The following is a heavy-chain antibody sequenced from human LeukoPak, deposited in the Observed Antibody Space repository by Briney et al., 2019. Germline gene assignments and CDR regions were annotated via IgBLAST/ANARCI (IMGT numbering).Heavy chain of an antibody. V-gene: IGHV3-23*01. CDR1: GFTFSSYA. J-gene: IGHJ5*02. D-gene: IGHD1-26*01. Sequence: GGSLRLSCAASGFTFSSYAMSWVRQAPGKGLEWVSDISGSGSNTYYADSVKGRFTISRDDSKNTLYLQMNSLRVEDTAVYYCAKKYSTGLDPWGQGTLVTVSS. CDR2: ISGSGSNT. CDR3: AKKYSTGLDP.